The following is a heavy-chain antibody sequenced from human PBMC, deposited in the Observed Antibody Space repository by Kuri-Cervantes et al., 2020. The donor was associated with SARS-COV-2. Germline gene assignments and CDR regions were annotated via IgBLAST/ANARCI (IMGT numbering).Heavy chain of an antibody. CDR2: IYYSGST. CDR3: ARDRIQLWYYGMDV. Sequence: SETLSLTCAVSGGSISSSYYWSWIRQPPGKGLEWIGYIYYSGSTNYNPSLKSRVTISVDTSKNQFSLKLSSVTAADTAVYYCARDRIQLWYYGMDVWGQGTTVTVSS. D-gene: IGHD5-18*01. J-gene: IGHJ6*02. V-gene: IGHV4-61*01. CDR1: GGSISSSYY.